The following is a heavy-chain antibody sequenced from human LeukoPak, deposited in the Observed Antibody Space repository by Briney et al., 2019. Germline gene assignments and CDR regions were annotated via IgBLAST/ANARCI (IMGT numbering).Heavy chain of an antibody. CDR3: ARVRGYSSSGFDY. J-gene: IGHJ4*02. CDR1: GFTFSSYW. CDR2: IKQDGSGK. Sequence: GGSLRLSCAASGFTFSSYWMSWGRQAPGKGLEWVANIKQDGSGKYYVDSVKGRFTISRDNAKNSLYLQMNSLRAEDTAVYYCARVRGYSSSGFDYWGQGTLVTVSS. D-gene: IGHD6-13*01. V-gene: IGHV3-7*01.